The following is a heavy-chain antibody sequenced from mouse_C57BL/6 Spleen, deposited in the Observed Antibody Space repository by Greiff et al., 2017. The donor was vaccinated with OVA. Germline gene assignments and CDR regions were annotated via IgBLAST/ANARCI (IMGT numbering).Heavy chain of an antibody. CDR3: ARTSNYDAMDY. V-gene: IGHV1-52*01. D-gene: IGHD2-5*01. J-gene: IGHJ4*01. CDR1: GYTFTSYW. CDR2: IDPSDSET. Sequence: VQLQQPGAELVRPGSSVKLSCKASGYTFTSYWMHWVKQRPIQGLEWIGNIDPSDSETHYNQKFKDKATLTVDKSSSTAYMQLSSLTSEDSAVYYCARTSNYDAMDYWGQGTSVTVSS.